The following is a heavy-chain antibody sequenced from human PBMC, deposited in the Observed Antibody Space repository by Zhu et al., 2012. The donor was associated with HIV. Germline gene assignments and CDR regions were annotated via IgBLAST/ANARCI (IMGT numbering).Heavy chain of an antibody. J-gene: IGHJ4*02. Sequence: QVQLQESGPGLVKPSETLSLTCAVSGYSISSGYYWGWIRQPPGKGLEWIGRIYYSGSTYYNPSLKSRVTISVDTSKNQFSLKLSSVTATDTAVYYCARALEPVAGAYYFDYWGQGTLVTASS. D-gene: IGHD6-19*01. CDR2: IYYSGST. CDR3: ARALEPVAGAYYFDY. V-gene: IGHV4-38-2*01. CDR1: GYSISSGYY.